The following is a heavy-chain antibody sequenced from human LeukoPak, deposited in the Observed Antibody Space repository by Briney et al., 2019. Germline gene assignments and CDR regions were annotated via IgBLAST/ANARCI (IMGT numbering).Heavy chain of an antibody. CDR1: GFPFTTYA. CDR3: AKDHVGTWSDGGY. V-gene: IGHV3-23*01. Sequence: GGSLRLSCAASGFPFTTYAMSWVRQAPGKGLEWVSAISGSGGSTYYADSVKGRFTISRDNSKNTLFLQMNSPTAEDTAVYYCAKDHVGTWSDGGYWGQGTLVTVSS. CDR2: ISGSGGST. J-gene: IGHJ4*02. D-gene: IGHD6-13*01.